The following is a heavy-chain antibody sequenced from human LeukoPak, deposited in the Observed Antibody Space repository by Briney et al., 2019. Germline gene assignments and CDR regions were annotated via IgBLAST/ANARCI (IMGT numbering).Heavy chain of an antibody. V-gene: IGHV3-48*04. CDR3: AREYYDYVWGSYRHTSGAFDI. Sequence: GGSLRLSCAASGFTFSSYAMHWVRQAPGKGLEWVSYISSSGSTIYYADSVKGRFTISRDNAKNSLYLQMNSLRAEDTAVYYCAREYYDYVWGSYRHTSGAFDIWGQGTMVTVSS. CDR2: ISSSGSTI. CDR1: GFTFSSYA. J-gene: IGHJ3*02. D-gene: IGHD3-16*02.